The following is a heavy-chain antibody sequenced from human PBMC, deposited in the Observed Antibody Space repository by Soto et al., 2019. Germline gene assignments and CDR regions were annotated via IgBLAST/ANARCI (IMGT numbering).Heavy chain of an antibody. Sequence: GGSLRLSCAASGFTFSSYSMNWVRQAPGKGLEWVSYISSSSSTIYYADSVKGRFTISRDNAKNSLYLQMNSLRDEDTAVYYCARDIVIWYYYYYGMDVWGQGTTVTVSS. D-gene: IGHD2-15*01. CDR3: ARDIVIWYYYYYGMDV. V-gene: IGHV3-48*02. J-gene: IGHJ6*02. CDR1: GFTFSSYS. CDR2: ISSSSSTI.